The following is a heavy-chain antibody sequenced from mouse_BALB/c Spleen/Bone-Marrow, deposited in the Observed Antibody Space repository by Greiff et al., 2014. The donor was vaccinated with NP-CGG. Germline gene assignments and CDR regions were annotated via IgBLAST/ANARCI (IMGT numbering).Heavy chain of an antibody. Sequence: VQLKESGPELVKPGASVKMSCKASGYTFTDYVMHWVKQRPGQGLEWIGYISPYNDGTESNEKFKGKATLTSDKSSSTAYMELSSLTSEDSAVYYCARERRGVDYWGQGTTLTASS. V-gene: IGHV1-14*01. CDR1: GYTFTDYV. CDR3: ARERRGVDY. J-gene: IGHJ2*01. D-gene: IGHD2-12*01. CDR2: ISPYNDGT.